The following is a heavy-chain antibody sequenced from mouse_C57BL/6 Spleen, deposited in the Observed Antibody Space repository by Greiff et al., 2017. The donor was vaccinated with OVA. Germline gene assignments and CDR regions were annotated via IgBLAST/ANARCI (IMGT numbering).Heavy chain of an antibody. CDR1: GYTFPSYW. CDR3: ARAVNSGDYRYYLDY. J-gene: IGHJ2*01. V-gene: IGHV1-53*01. CDR2: INPSNGGT. Sequence: QVQLQQPGTELVTPGASVQLSCKASGYTFPSYWMHWVKQRPGPGREWIGNINPSNGGTNYNEKFQSQATLTVVKSSSTSYMQLSSQASEDAAVYCCARAVNSGDYRYYLDYWGQGTTLTVSS. D-gene: IGHD2-13*01.